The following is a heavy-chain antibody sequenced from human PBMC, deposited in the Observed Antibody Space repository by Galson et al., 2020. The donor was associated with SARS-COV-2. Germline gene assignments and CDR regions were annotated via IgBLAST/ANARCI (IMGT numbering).Heavy chain of an antibody. CDR3: ARGVVAGGDYFDY. D-gene: IGHD3-22*01. J-gene: IGHJ4*02. CDR1: GFTVTNTY. V-gene: IGHV3-53*01. CDR2: IYSGGST. Sequence: GGSLRLSCAASGFTVTNTYMIWVRQAPGKGLEWVSVIYSGGSTYYADSVKGRFTISRDKSKNTLNLQMNGLTAEDTAVYYCARGVVAGGDYFDYWGQGTPVTVSS.